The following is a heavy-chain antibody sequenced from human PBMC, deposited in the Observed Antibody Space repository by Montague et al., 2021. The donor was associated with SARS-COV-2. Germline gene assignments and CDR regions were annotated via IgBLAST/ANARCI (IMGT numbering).Heavy chain of an antibody. J-gene: IGHJ6*02. Sequence: SETLSLTCTVSGGSISGYYWSWIRQSPGKGLEWIGYIYCSGSTKYNPXXXSRVTVSVDRSKNQVSLKLSSVTPADTAVYYCARLLRSCSNGVCRTYYYYAMDVWGQGTTVTVSS. CDR2: IYCSGST. D-gene: IGHD2-8*01. CDR3: ARLLRSCSNGVCRTYYYYAMDV. CDR1: GGSISGYY. V-gene: IGHV4-59*01.